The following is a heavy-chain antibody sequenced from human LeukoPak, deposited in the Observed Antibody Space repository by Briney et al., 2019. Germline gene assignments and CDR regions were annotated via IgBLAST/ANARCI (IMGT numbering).Heavy chain of an antibody. CDR1: GFIFSRYW. V-gene: IGHV3-7*01. CDR2: IKQDGSEK. J-gene: IGHJ4*02. D-gene: IGHD6-19*01. CDR3: ALSSAGDY. Sequence: GRSLRLSCAASGFIFSRYWMSWVRQAPGKGLEWVANIKQDGSEKYYVDSVKGRFTISRDNAKNSLYLQMNSLRVEDTAVYYCALSSAGDYWGQGTLVPVSS.